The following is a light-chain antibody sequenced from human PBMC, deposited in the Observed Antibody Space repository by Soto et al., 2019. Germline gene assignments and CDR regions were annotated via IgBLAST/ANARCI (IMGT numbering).Light chain of an antibody. Sequence: DIVLTQSPGTLSLSPGERATLSCRASQSVTSSFLAWYQQKPGQAPRLLIYGASSRATGITDRFSGSGSGTDFTLTISRLEPEAFALYYCQQYRTSPPWTFGQGTKVDIK. CDR3: QQYRTSPPWT. CDR2: GAS. V-gene: IGKV3-20*01. CDR1: QSVTSSF. J-gene: IGKJ1*01.